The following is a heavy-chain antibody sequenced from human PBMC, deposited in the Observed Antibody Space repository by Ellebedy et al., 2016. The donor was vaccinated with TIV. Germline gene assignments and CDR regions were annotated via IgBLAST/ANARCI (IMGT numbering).Heavy chain of an antibody. CDR2: TGVSGATT. Sequence: GESLKISCAASGFTFSSYAMNWVRQAPGKGLEWVAGTGVSGATTYYADSVKGRFTISRDNSRNTLYLQMNSLRAEDTAVYYCAGAILKAYWGQGTLVTVSS. V-gene: IGHV3-23*01. CDR3: AGAILKAY. J-gene: IGHJ4*02. D-gene: IGHD3-3*01. CDR1: GFTFSSYA.